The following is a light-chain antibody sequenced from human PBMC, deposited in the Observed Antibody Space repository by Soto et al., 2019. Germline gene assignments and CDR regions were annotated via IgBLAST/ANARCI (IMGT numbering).Light chain of an antibody. J-gene: IGKJ2*01. CDR3: QQYDNSPLYT. V-gene: IGKV3-20*01. CDR1: QSFNSNY. Sequence: ENVLTQSPGTLSLSPGDRATLSCRASQSFNSNYLVWYQQKPGQAPRLLIYGASSRATGIPDRFSGSGSGTDSAITISRLAPEDFAVYYCQQYDNSPLYTFGQGTKLEIK. CDR2: GAS.